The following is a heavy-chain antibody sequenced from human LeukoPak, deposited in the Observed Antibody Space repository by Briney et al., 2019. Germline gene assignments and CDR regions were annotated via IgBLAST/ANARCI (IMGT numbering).Heavy chain of an antibody. D-gene: IGHD5-24*01. CDR1: GFTFSSYA. CDR2: ISGSGGST. Sequence: PGGSLRLSCAASGFTFSSYAMSWVRQAPGKGLEWVSAISGSGGSTYYADSVKGRFTISRDNSKNTLYLQMNSLRAEDTAVYYCAKDDQGGYNSDDAFDIWGQGTMVTVSS. V-gene: IGHV3-23*01. CDR3: AKDDQGGYNSDDAFDI. J-gene: IGHJ3*02.